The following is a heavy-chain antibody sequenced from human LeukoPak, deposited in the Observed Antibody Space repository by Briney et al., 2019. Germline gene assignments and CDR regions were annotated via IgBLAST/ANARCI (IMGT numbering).Heavy chain of an antibody. V-gene: IGHV3-23*01. D-gene: IGHD6-13*01. Sequence: YPGGSLRLSCAASGFTFSSYAMHWVRQAPGKGLEWVSAISGSGGSTYYADSVKGRFTISRDNSKNTLYLQMNSLRAEDTAVYYCAKDQQGGSSWYGHQIFDYWGQGTLVTVSS. CDR3: AKDQQGGSSWYGHQIFDY. J-gene: IGHJ4*02. CDR2: ISGSGGST. CDR1: GFTFSSYA.